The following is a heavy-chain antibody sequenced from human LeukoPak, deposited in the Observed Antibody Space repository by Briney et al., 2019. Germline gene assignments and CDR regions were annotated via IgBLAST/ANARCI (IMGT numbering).Heavy chain of an antibody. CDR3: AKGGYKYDCSGHNYFDY. Sequence: GGSLRLSCAASGVTFSTYGMHWVRQAPGKGLDWVAFIRYDGSKKYYADSVKGRFTISRDNSKNTLFLQMNSLRAEDTAVYYCAKGGYKYDCSGHNYFDYWGQGTLVTVSS. D-gene: IGHD3-22*01. V-gene: IGHV3-30*02. CDR2: IRYDGSKK. J-gene: IGHJ4*02. CDR1: GVTFSTYG.